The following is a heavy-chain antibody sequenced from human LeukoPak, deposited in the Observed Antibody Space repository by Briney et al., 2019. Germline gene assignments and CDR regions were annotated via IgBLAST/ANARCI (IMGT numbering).Heavy chain of an antibody. V-gene: IGHV3-74*01. J-gene: IGHJ4*02. Sequence: GGSLRLSCTASGFTFGSYLMRWVRQAPRKGLVWVSRISSDGSDTTYADSVKGRFTISRDSAKNTLYLQMNSLRVEDTAVYYCARKQVGADFDYWGQGILVTVSS. D-gene: IGHD1-26*01. CDR2: ISSDGSDT. CDR3: ARKQVGADFDY. CDR1: GFTFGSYL.